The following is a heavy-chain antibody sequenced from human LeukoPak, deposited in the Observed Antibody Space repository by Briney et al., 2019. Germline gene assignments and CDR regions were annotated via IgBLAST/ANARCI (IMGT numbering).Heavy chain of an antibody. D-gene: IGHD4-17*01. J-gene: IGHJ4*02. V-gene: IGHV4-34*01. Sequence: SETLSLTCAVYGGSFSGYYWSWIRQPPGKGLEWIGEINHSGSTNYNPSLKSRVTISVDTPKNQFSLKLSSVTAADTAVYYCARVGPGEPFDYWGQGTLVTVSS. CDR3: ARVGPGEPFDY. CDR2: INHSGST. CDR1: GGSFSGYY.